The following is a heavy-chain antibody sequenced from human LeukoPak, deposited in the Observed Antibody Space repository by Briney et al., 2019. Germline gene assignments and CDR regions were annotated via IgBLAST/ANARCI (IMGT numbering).Heavy chain of an antibody. CDR3: ARRRGDMATIPDYHYYYMDV. CDR1: GGSISSYY. Sequence: SETLSLTCTVSGGSISSYYWSWIRQPPGKGLEWIGYIYYSGSTNYNPSLKSRVTISVDTSKNQFSLKLSSVTAADTAVYYCARRRGDMATIPDYHYYYMDVWGKGTTVTVSS. D-gene: IGHD5-24*01. V-gene: IGHV4-59*08. CDR2: IYYSGST. J-gene: IGHJ6*03.